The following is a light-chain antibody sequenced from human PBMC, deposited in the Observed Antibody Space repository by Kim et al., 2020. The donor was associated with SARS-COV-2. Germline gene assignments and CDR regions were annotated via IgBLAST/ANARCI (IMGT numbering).Light chain of an antibody. CDR2: GAS. V-gene: IGKV3-15*01. CDR3: HQYNDWPPGDT. J-gene: IGKJ2*01. Sequence: EIVMTQSPATLSVSPGERATLSCRASQSVSNNLAWYQLKPGQAPRLLIYGASTRATGTPARFSGSGSGTDFTLTVSSLQSEDFAVYYCHQYNDWPPGDTFGQGTKLEN. CDR1: QSVSNN.